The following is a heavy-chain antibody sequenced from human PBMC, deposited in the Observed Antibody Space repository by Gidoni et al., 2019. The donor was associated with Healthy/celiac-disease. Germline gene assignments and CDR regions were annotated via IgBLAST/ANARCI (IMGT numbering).Heavy chain of an antibody. CDR1: GASASSSNYY. J-gene: IGHJ5*02. D-gene: IGHD6-19*01. V-gene: IGHV4-39*01. CDR2: IHYSGSG. Sequence: QLQLQESGPGLVTPSETLSLTCIVSGASASSSNYYWSWIRQPPGKGLEWIGSIHYSGSGFYNPSLKSLVTMSVHTSKNQFSLELSSVTAADTAVYSCARQDGSSGWFPSGWFDPWGRGTLVTVSS. CDR3: ARQDGSSGWFPSGWFDP.